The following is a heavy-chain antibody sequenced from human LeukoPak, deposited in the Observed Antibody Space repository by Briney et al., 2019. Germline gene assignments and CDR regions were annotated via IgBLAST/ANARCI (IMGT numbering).Heavy chain of an antibody. CDR1: GFTFSSYA. D-gene: IGHD3-16*02. V-gene: IGHV3-64*01. J-gene: IGHJ4*02. Sequence: GGSLRLSCAASGFTFSSYAMDWVRQAPGKGLEYVSAISSNGISTFYANSVKGRFTVSRDNSKNTLYLQMGSLRAEDMAVYYCARVGPIIVLDYWGQGTLVTVSS. CDR3: ARVGPIIVLDY. CDR2: ISSNGIST.